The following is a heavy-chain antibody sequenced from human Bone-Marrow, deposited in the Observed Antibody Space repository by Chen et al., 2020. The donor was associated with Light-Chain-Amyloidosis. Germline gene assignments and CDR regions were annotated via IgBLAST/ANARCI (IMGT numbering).Heavy chain of an antibody. CDR3: AKDSEIRGLIYAMNV. V-gene: IGHV1-2*04. CDR1: GYTFTNYF. J-gene: IGHJ6*02. CDR2: INPDTGGT. D-gene: IGHD3-10*01. Sequence: QSGAEVRKPGASVKVSCKASGYTFTNYFIHWVRQAPGQGLEWMAWINPDTGGTRYAQKFQGWITVTRETSTRTVYMELSRLRSGDTAVYYCAKDSEIRGLIYAMNVWGQGTTVNVSS.